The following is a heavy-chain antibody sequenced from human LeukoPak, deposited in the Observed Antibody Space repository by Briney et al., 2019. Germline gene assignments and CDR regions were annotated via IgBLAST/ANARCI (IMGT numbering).Heavy chain of an antibody. V-gene: IGHV4-31*03. CDR3: ARDQGAYDSSGYYYVY. Sequence: SETLSLTCTVSGGSISSGGYYWSWIRQHPGKGLEWIGYIYCSGSTYYNPSLKSRVTISVDTSKNQFSLKLSSVTAADTAVYYCARDQGAYDSSGYYYVYWGQGTLVTVSS. J-gene: IGHJ4*02. D-gene: IGHD3-22*01. CDR1: GGSISSGGYY. CDR2: IYCSGST.